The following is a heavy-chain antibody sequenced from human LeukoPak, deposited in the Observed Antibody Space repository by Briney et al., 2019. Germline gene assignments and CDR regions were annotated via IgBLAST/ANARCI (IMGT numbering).Heavy chain of an antibody. Sequence: GGSLRLSCAASGFTFSSYWMHWVRQAPGKGLVWVSRINTDGSSTSYADSVKGRFTISRDNSKNTLYLQMNSLRAEDTAVYYCARPSYYYYMDVWGKGTTVTVSS. J-gene: IGHJ6*03. V-gene: IGHV3-74*01. CDR1: GFTFSSYW. CDR3: ARPSYYYYMDV. CDR2: INTDGSST.